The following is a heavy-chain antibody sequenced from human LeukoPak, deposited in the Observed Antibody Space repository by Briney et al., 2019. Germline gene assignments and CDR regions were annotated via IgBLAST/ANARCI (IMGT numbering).Heavy chain of an antibody. J-gene: IGHJ6*03. CDR1: GYTFTGYY. CDR3: ARDDRLGYCSGGSCPRKGYYYYMDV. D-gene: IGHD2-15*01. CDR2: IIPNSGGT. V-gene: IGHV1-2*06. Sequence: ASVKVSCKASGYTFTGYYMHWVRQAPGQGLEWMGRIIPNSGGTNYAQKFQGRVTMTRDTSISTAYMELRSLRSDDTAVYYCARDDRLGYCSGGSCPRKGYYYYMDVWGKGTTVTVSS.